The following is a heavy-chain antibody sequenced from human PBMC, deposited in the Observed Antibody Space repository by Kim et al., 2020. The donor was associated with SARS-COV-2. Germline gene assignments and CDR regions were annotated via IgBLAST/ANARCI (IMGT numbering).Heavy chain of an antibody. CDR2: ISGSGDGT. V-gene: IGHV3-23*01. CDR3: GKDQLHNIGWYDS. CDR1: GFTFSNYD. D-gene: IGHD1-20*01. J-gene: IGHJ5*01. Sequence: GGSLRLSCEASGFTFSNYDMTWVRQAPGEGLEWVSSISGSGDGTYYADSVKGRFTISRDNSKNTLYLQINSLRVDDTATYYCGKDQLHNIGWYDSWGQGTLVTVSS.